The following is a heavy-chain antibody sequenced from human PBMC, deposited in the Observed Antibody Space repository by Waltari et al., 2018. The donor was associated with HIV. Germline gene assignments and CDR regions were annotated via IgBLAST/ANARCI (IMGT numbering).Heavy chain of an antibody. V-gene: IGHV1-18*01. D-gene: IGHD3-10*01. CDR3: AGDQYGPPTYYDGSGSFYGMDV. J-gene: IGHJ6*02. CDR1: AYTFTKYA. CDR2: TSPNDGKT. Sequence: QVQLVQSGAEVKKPGASVKVSCKAYAYTFTKYAIGWVRQAPGQGIEWMGWTSPNDGKTKSARRRQGRVTMTTGPSTSTAYMRRRGLGSDDPAVYSCAGDQYGPPTYYDGSGSFYGMDVWGQGTTVTVSS.